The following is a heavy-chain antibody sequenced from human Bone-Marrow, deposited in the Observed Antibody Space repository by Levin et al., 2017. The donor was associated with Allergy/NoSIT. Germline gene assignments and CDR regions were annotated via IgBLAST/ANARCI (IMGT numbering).Heavy chain of an antibody. CDR2: ISFTGST. D-gene: IGHD5-18*01. Sequence: SETLSLTCTVSGGSISSYFWSWIRQPPGKGLEWIAYISFTGSTNYNPSLKSRVTISLATSKSQFSLRLTSVTAADTAVYYCARGRALSGYSFAYDYWGQGTLVTVSS. J-gene: IGHJ4*02. CDR3: ARGRALSGYSFAYDY. V-gene: IGHV4-59*01. CDR1: GGSISSYF.